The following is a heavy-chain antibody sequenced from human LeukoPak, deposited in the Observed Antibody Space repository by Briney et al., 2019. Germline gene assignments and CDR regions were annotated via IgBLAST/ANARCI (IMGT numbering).Heavy chain of an antibody. J-gene: IGHJ6*02. D-gene: IGHD6-6*01. CDR2: IWYVGSNK. Sequence: GGSLRLSCAASGFTFSSYGMHWVRQAPGKGLEWVAVIWYVGSNKYYADSVKGRFTISRDNSKNTLYLQMNSLRAEDTAVYYCARGVRIAARLTDDYYYYGMDVWGQGTTVTVSS. V-gene: IGHV3-33*01. CDR1: GFTFSSYG. CDR3: ARGVRIAARLTDDYYYYGMDV.